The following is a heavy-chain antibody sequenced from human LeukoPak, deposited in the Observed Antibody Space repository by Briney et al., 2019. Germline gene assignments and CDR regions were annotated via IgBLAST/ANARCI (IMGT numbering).Heavy chain of an antibody. Sequence: GGSLRLSCAASGYTFSDYYMSRIRQAPGKGREWVSYISSSGSTIYYADSVKGRFTISRDNAKNSLYLQMNSLRAEDTAVYYCARGGFLEWLWFDYWGQGTLVTVSS. D-gene: IGHD3-3*01. CDR2: ISSSGSTI. J-gene: IGHJ4*02. CDR3: ARGGFLEWLWFDY. V-gene: IGHV3-11*04. CDR1: GYTFSDYY.